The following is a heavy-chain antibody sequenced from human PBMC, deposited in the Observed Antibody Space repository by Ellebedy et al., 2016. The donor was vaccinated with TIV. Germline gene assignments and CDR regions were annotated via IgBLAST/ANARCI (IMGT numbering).Heavy chain of an antibody. CDR2: INPSVGST. CDR3: ARARSSGWLHTPDY. V-gene: IGHV1-46*04. Sequence: AASVKVSCKASGYTFTSYFMHWVRQAPGQGLEWLGIINPSVGSTTYAQNLQGRVTMTRDTSTSTVYMEMNSLRSEDTAVYYCARARSSGWLHTPDYWGQGTLVTVSS. J-gene: IGHJ4*02. CDR1: GYTFTSYF. D-gene: IGHD6-19*01.